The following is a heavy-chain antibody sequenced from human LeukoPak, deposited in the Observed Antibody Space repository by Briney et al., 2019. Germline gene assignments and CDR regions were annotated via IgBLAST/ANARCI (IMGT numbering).Heavy chain of an antibody. CDR2: ITNDGSST. CDR1: GLTFSSHW. J-gene: IGHJ2*01. Sequence: GGSLRLSCAASGLTFSSHWMHWVRQAPGKGLVWVSRITNDGSSTTYADSVKGRFTISRDNAKNMLYLQVNSLRAEDTAVYYCARDWGITAGKELERRRPNWYFDLWGRGTLVTVSS. CDR3: ARDWGITAGKELERRRPNWYFDL. D-gene: IGHD1-1*01. V-gene: IGHV3-74*01.